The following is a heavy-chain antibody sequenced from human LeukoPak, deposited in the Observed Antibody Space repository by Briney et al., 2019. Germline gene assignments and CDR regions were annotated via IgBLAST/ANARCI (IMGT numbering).Heavy chain of an antibody. Sequence: GGSLRLSCAASGFTFSNYWMSWVRQAPGKGPEWVSGISGSGGNTYYADFVKGRFTISRDNTKNTLYLHMNSLRAEDTAVYYCAKDHCGKGCFGYWGQGTLVAVSS. CDR3: AKDHCGKGCFGY. V-gene: IGHV3-23*01. CDR1: GFTFSNYW. D-gene: IGHD1-14*01. J-gene: IGHJ4*02. CDR2: ISGSGGNT.